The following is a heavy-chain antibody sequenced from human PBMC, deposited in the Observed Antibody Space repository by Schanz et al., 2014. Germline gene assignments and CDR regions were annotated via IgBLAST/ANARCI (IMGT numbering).Heavy chain of an antibody. CDR1: GYTFRHYG. V-gene: IGHV1-18*04. CDR2: ISGYNGNT. J-gene: IGHJ3*02. CDR3: ARDGRALSGPPYAFDI. D-gene: IGHD7-27*01. Sequence: QVQLVQSGGEVKKPGASVKVSCKASGYTFRHYGISWLRQAPGQGLEWMGYISGYNGNTNYAPKVQDRVTMTTDTATSTAYMELRSLRYDDTAVYYCARDGRALSGPPYAFDIWGQGTMVTVSS.